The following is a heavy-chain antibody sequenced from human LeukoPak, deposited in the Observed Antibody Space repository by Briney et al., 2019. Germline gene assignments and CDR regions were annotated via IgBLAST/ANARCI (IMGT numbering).Heavy chain of an antibody. D-gene: IGHD3-22*01. J-gene: IGHJ6*02. CDR1: GFTFSSYA. CDR3: ARIGDYYDSSGYSHYYYGMDV. CDR2: ISYDGSNK. V-gene: IGHV3-30*04. Sequence: QPGGSLRLSCAASGFTFSSYAMHWVRQAPGKGLEWVAVISYDGSNKYYADSVKGRFTISRDNSKNTLYLQMNSLRAEDTAVYYCARIGDYYDSSGYSHYYYGMDVWGQGTTVTVSS.